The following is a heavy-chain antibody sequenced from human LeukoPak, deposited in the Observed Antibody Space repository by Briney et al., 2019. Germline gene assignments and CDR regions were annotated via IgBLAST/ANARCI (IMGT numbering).Heavy chain of an antibody. CDR1: GGSISSSSYY. V-gene: IGHV4-39*01. Sequence: SETLSLTCTVSGGSISSSSYYWGWIRQPPGKGLEWIGSIYYSGNTYYNPSLKSRVTISIDTSKNQFSLKLSSVTAADTAVYYCVQGYYDSSGYYTFDYWGQGTLVTVSS. D-gene: IGHD3-22*01. CDR3: VQGYYDSSGYYTFDY. J-gene: IGHJ4*02. CDR2: IYYSGNT.